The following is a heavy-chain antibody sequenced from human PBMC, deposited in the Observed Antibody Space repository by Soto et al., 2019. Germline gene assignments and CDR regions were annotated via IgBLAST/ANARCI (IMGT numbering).Heavy chain of an antibody. D-gene: IGHD5-12*01. V-gene: IGHV3-23*01. J-gene: IGHJ4*02. CDR3: AKDVDTVVTIGLDH. Sequence: GSLRLSCAASGFTFRNYAMSWVRQAPGQGLEWISSISSSGDTTYYADSVQGRFTISRDNSKNTLYLQMNSLRAEDTAVYYCAKDVDTVVTIGLDHWGQGTLVTVSS. CDR2: ISSSGDTT. CDR1: GFTFRNYA.